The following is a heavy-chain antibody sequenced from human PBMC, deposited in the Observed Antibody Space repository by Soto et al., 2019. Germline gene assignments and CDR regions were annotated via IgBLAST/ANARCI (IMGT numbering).Heavy chain of an antibody. V-gene: IGHV1-69*13. D-gene: IGHD3-22*01. Sequence: GASVKVSCKASGGTFSSYAISWVRQAPGQGLEWMGGIIPIFGTANYAQKFQGRVTITADESTSTAYMELSSLRSEDTAVYYCARAEGSSGYYFGVDYWGQGTLVTISS. J-gene: IGHJ4*02. CDR1: GGTFSSYA. CDR2: IIPIFGTA. CDR3: ARAEGSSGYYFGVDY.